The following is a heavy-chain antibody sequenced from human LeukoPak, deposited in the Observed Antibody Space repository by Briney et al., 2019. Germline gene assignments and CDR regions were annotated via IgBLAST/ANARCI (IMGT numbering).Heavy chain of an antibody. J-gene: IGHJ3*02. CDR1: GFTFTSSA. Sequence: SVKVSCKASGFTFTSSAVQWVRQARGQRLEWIGWIVVGSGNTNYAQKFQERVTITRDMSTSTAYMELSSLRSEDTAVYYCAAAPGLTIFGVVYAFDIWGQGTMVTVSS. V-gene: IGHV1-58*01. D-gene: IGHD3-3*01. CDR3: AAAPGLTIFGVVYAFDI. CDR2: IVVGSGNT.